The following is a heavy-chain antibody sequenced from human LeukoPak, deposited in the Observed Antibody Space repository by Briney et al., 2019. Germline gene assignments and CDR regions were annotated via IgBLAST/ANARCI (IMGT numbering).Heavy chain of an antibody. CDR2: IYYSGST. V-gene: IGHV4-39*07. D-gene: IGHD3-22*01. Sequence: SETLSLTCAVSGGSISSSSYYWDWIRQPPGKGLEWIASIYYSGSTYYNPSLKSRVTISVDTSKNQFSLKLTSVTAADTAVYYCTRAASSGPLFTYHMDVWGKGTTVTVSS. CDR3: TRAASSGPLFTYHMDV. CDR1: GGSISSSSYY. J-gene: IGHJ6*03.